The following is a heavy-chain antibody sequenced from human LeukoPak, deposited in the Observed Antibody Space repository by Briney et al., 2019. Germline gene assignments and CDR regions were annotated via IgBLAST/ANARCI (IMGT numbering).Heavy chain of an antibody. CDR2: ISAYNGNT. CDR3: ARVRCSSTGCLPYYYYGMDV. CDR1: GYTFTSYG. J-gene: IGHJ6*04. V-gene: IGHV1-18*04. D-gene: IGHD2-2*01. Sequence: ASVKVSCKASGYTFTSYGISWVRQAPGQGLEWMGWISAYNGNTNYAQKLQGRVTMTTDTSTSTAYMELRSLRSDDTAVYYCARVRCSSTGCLPYYYYGMDVWGKGTTVTVSS.